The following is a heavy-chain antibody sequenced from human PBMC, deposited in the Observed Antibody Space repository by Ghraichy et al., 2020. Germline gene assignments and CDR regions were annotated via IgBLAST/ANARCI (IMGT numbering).Heavy chain of an antibody. Sequence: GESLNISCVASGITLNEYVMSWVRQAPGKGLEWVSGIGGSGINRYYTDSVKGRFTISRDNSKNTLYLQMNSLRAEDTDVYYCATDLFIYRQVFADTFDIWGQGTMVTVSS. V-gene: IGHV3-23*01. J-gene: IGHJ3*02. CDR1: GITLNEYV. D-gene: IGHD3-16*02. CDR2: IGGSGINR. CDR3: ATDLFIYRQVFADTFDI.